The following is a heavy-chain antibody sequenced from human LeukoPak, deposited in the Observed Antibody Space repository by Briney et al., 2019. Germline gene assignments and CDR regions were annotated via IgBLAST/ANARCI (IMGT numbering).Heavy chain of an antibody. D-gene: IGHD5-18*01. CDR2: ISSSSSYI. CDR3: ARAGYSYGYVDYYYYYMDD. CDR1: GFTFSSYS. V-gene: IGHV3-21*01. Sequence: GGSLRLSCAASGFTFSSYSMNWLRQAPGKGLEWVSSISSSSSYIYYADSVKGRFTISRDNAKNSLSLQMNSLRAEDPAVYYCARAGYSYGYVDYYYYYMDDWGKGTTVTVSS. J-gene: IGHJ6*03.